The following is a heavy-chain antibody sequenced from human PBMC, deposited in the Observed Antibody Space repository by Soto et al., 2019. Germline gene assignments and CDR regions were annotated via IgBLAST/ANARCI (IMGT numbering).Heavy chain of an antibody. CDR2: ISTYNGLT. V-gene: IGHV1-18*01. D-gene: IGHD3-22*01. J-gene: IGHJ4*02. CDR1: GYTFTTYG. CDR3: ARGALGYDSRVYVFDY. Sequence: QVQLVQSGADTKKPGASVKVSCKASGYTFTTYGIAWVRQAPGQGFEWMGWISTYNGLTKYAEKFQARVTMTTEISPTTAEMELKTLRSDDTAVYFCARGALGYDSRVYVFDYWGQGTLVTVSS.